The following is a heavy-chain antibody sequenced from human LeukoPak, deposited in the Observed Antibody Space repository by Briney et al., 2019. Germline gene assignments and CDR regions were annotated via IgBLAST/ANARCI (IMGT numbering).Heavy chain of an antibody. D-gene: IGHD6-19*01. J-gene: IGHJ4*02. V-gene: IGHV4-4*07. Sequence: SETLSLTCTVSGGFISSYYWSWIRQPAGKGLEWIGRIYTSGSTNYNPSLKSRVTMSVDTSKNQFSLKLSSVTAADTAVHYCARVRGSGWSFDYWGQGTLVTVSS. CDR2: IYTSGST. CDR3: ARVRGSGWSFDY. CDR1: GGFISSYY.